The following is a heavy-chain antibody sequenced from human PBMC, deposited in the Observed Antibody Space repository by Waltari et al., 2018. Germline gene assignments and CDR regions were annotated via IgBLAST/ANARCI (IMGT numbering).Heavy chain of an antibody. CDR1: GFLVRESD. D-gene: IGHD4-17*01. J-gene: IGHJ4*02. CDR3: ALNTVTVPFPY. Sequence: EVEVVESGGGFIQPGGSLSLSCAVSGFLVRESDVIWVRQAPGKGLEWVSIVYAPGDAHYANDVKGRFTSSRDISTNTVFLHMSGLRDEDTAVYYCALNTVTVPFPYWGRGTLVTVSS. CDR2: VYAPGDA. V-gene: IGHV3-53*01.